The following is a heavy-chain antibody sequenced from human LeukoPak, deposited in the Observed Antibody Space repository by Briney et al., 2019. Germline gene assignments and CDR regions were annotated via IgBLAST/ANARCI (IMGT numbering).Heavy chain of an antibody. CDR2: VYSGGRT. CDR1: GFTVSSNS. Sequence: GGSLGLSCAASGFTVSSNSMSWVRQAPGKGLEWVSVVYSGGRTYYADSVKGRFSISRDNSKNTFYLQMNSLRAEDTAVYYCAGRGGSGSYFDYWGQGTLVTVSS. V-gene: IGHV3-53*01. J-gene: IGHJ4*02. D-gene: IGHD3-10*01. CDR3: AGRGGSGSYFDY.